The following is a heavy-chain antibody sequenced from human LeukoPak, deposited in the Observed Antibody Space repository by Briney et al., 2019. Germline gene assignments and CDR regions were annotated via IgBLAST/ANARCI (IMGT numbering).Heavy chain of an antibody. CDR3: AGDPIVGSTAILGY. CDR2: ISSSSTYI. Sequence: GESLKISCAASGFTFSSYSMNWVRQAPGKGLEWVSSISSSSTYIYYADSVKGRFTISRDNAKNSLYLQMNSLRADDTAVYYCAGDPIVGSTAILGYWGQGTLVTVSS. D-gene: IGHD1-26*01. V-gene: IGHV3-21*01. J-gene: IGHJ4*02. CDR1: GFTFSSYS.